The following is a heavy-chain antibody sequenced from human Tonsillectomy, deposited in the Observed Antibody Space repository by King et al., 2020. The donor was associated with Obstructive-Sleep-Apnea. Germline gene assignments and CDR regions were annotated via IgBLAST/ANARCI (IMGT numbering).Heavy chain of an antibody. D-gene: IGHD3-22*01. CDR2: IYYTEDT. Sequence: VQLQESGPGLVKPSQTLSLTCTVSGASINGAAFYWTWVRQLPGQGLEWIGNIYYTEDTDYNPSLKSRVAMSVDSSQNQFSLKLKSVTAADTAVYYCARDKPPHYFDTSGLDYWGRGTLVTVSS. J-gene: IGHJ4*02. V-gene: IGHV4-31*03. CDR1: GASINGAAFY. CDR3: ARDKPPHYFDTSGLDY.